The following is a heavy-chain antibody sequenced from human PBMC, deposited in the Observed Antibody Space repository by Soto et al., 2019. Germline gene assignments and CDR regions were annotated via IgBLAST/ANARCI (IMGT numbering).Heavy chain of an antibody. CDR2: IIPIFGTA. J-gene: IGHJ5*02. CDR1: GGTFSSYA. Sequence: SVKVSCKASGGTFSSYAISWVRQAPGQGLEWMGGIIPIFGTANYAQKFQGRVTITADESTSTAYMELSSLRSEDTAVYYCARVKSSEYSSSWYLGGNWFDPWGQGTLVTVSS. V-gene: IGHV1-69*13. D-gene: IGHD6-13*01. CDR3: ARVKSSEYSSSWYLGGNWFDP.